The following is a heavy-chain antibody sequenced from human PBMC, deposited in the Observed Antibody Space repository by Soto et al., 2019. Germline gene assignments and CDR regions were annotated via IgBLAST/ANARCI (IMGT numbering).Heavy chain of an antibody. CDR2: IWYDGSNK. CDR1: GFTFSSYG. Sequence: PGGSLRLSXAATGFTFSSYGMHWVRQAPGKGLEWVAVIWYDGSNKYYADSVKGRFTISRDNSKNTLYLQMNSLRAEDTAVYYCARGIYDSSGYYYTYYYYYGMDVWGQGTTVTV. CDR3: ARGIYDSSGYYYTYYYYYGMDV. V-gene: IGHV3-33*01. D-gene: IGHD3-22*01. J-gene: IGHJ6*02.